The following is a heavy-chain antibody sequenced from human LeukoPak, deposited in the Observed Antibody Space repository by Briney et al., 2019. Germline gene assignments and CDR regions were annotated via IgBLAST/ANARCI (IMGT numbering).Heavy chain of an antibody. J-gene: IGHJ4*02. D-gene: IGHD1-26*01. Sequence: SETLSLTCTVSGGSISSYYWSWIRQPPGKGLEWIGYIYYSGSTNYNPSLKSRVTISVDTSKNQFSLKLSSVTAADTAVYYCASKMGAYDYWGQRTLVTVSS. CDR1: GGSISSYY. CDR2: IYYSGST. V-gene: IGHV4-59*08. CDR3: ASKMGAYDY.